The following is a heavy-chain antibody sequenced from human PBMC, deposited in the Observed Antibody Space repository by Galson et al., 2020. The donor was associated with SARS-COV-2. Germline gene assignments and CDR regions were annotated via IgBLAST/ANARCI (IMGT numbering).Heavy chain of an antibody. V-gene: IGHV4-30-2*01. CDR1: GGSISSGGYS. Sequence: ASETLSLTCAVSGGSISSGGYSWSWIRQPPGKGLEWIGYIYHSGSTYYNPSLKSRVTISVDRSKNQFSLKLSSVTAADTAVYYCARDRREVWFGELTEEHRFDPWGQGTLVTVSS. D-gene: IGHD3-10*01. CDR3: ARDRREVWFGELTEEHRFDP. CDR2: IYHSGST. J-gene: IGHJ5*02.